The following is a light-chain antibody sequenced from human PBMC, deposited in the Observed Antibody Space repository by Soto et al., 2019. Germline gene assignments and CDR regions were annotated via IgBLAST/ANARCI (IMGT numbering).Light chain of an antibody. CDR1: QSISSF. V-gene: IGKV1-39*01. J-gene: IGKJ1*01. Sequence: DIQMTQSPSSLSASVGDRVTITCRPSQSISSFLNWYQLKPGKAPKLLIYAASSLQSGVPSRFSGSGSGTDFTLTISSLQPADFATYYCQQSYSFPPTFGQGTKVEIK. CDR2: AAS. CDR3: QQSYSFPPT.